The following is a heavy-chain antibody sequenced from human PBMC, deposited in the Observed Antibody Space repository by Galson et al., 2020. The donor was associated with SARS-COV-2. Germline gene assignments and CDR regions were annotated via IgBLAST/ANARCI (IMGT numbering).Heavy chain of an antibody. CDR1: GFSLTTSGMC. D-gene: IGHD3-22*01. V-gene: IGHV2-70*11. Sequence: ESGPTLVKPTQTLTLTCTFSGFSLTTSGMCVNWIRQPPGKALEWLARIDWDGDKYYSTSLKTRLTISKDTSKNQVVLTMTDMDPVDTATYYCARIDSSVCRGNYWGQGTPVTVSS. J-gene: IGHJ4*02. CDR3: ARIDSSVCRGNY. CDR2: IDWDGDK.